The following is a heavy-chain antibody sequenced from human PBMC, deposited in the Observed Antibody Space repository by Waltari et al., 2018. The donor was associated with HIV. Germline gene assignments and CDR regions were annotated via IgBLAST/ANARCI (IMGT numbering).Heavy chain of an antibody. J-gene: IGHJ3*01. D-gene: IGHD3-16*01. CDR1: GFTLRDYY. V-gene: IGHV3-72*01. Sequence: EVQLEESGGGLVQQGGCLRPSCAASGFTLRDYYMDWVRQSPEKGLEWVGRNRSKVKSYTKDYGASVKGRFTISRDEAKNSMYLQMSSLKTEDTAVYFCIRVKEGGAFDVWGQGTMVTVST. CDR3: IRVKEGGAFDV. CDR2: NRSKVKSYTK.